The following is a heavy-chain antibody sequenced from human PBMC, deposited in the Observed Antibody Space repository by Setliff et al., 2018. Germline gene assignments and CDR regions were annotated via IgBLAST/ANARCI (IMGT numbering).Heavy chain of an antibody. CDR2: IKSKSEGGTT. D-gene: IGHD3-10*01. CDR1: GYPFSNAW. J-gene: IGHJ3*02. CDR3: ARDTSGRDALDI. Sequence: GGSLRLSCAASGYPFSNAWMSWVRQAPGKGLEWVGRIKSKSEGGTTDQAAPVKGRFTVSRDNSKNTLYLQMSSLRAEDTAIYYCARDTSGRDALDIWGQGTMVTVSS. V-gene: IGHV3-15*01.